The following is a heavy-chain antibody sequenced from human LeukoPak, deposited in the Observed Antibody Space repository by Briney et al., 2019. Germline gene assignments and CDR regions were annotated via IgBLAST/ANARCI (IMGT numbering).Heavy chain of an antibody. J-gene: IGHJ5*02. CDR2: IKQDGSEK. CDR1: GFTISSYW. V-gene: IGHV3-7*01. D-gene: IGHD2-2*02. CDR3: AREGTICSSTSCYIPDCFDP. Sequence: QPGASLRLSCAASGFTISSYWMSWVRQAPGKGQEWVANIKQDGSEKYYEDFEKGRFTISSDNAKNSLYEQINRMTDEDTAEYYCAREGTICSSTSCYIPDCFDPGGQGTLVTVSS.